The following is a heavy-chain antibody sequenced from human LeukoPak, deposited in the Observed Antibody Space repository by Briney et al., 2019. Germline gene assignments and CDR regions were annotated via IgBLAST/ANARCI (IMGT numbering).Heavy chain of an antibody. CDR1: GFTFNIYA. J-gene: IGHJ4*02. CDR2: ISGSGGST. V-gene: IGHV3-23*01. D-gene: IGHD3-9*01. Sequence: PGGSLRLSCAASGFTFNIYAMSWVRQAPGKGLEWVSAISGSGGSTYFADSVKGRFTISRDNSKNTLYLQMNSLRAEDTAVYYCAKDRSPGILTGYYPNWGQGTLVTVSS. CDR3: AKDRSPGILTGYYPN.